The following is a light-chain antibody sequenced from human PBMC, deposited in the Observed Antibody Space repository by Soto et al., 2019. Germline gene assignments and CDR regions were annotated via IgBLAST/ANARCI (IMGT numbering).Light chain of an antibody. Sequence: EIVMTQSPGTLSVSLEERATLSCRASQSVSSNLAWYQQKPGQAPRLLIYGASTRATGIPARFSGSGSGTEFTLTISSLQSEDFAVYYCQQYDDWPPWTFGQGTKVDIK. V-gene: IGKV3-15*01. CDR3: QQYDDWPPWT. J-gene: IGKJ1*01. CDR1: QSVSSN. CDR2: GAS.